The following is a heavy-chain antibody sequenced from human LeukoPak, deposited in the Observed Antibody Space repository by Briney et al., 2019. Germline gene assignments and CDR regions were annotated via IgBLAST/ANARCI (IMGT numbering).Heavy chain of an antibody. D-gene: IGHD1-26*01. CDR2: FDPEDGET. Sequence: GASVKVSCKVSGYTLTELSMHWVRQAPGKGLEWMGGFDPEDGETIYAQKFQGRVTMTEDTSTDTAYMELSSLRSEDTAVYYCAKGQGSWELETYYFDYWGQGTLVTVSS. J-gene: IGHJ4*02. CDR3: AKGQGSWELETYYFDY. V-gene: IGHV1-24*01. CDR1: GYTLTELS.